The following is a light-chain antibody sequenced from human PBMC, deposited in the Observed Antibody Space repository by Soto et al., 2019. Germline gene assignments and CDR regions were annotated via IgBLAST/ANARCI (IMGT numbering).Light chain of an antibody. V-gene: IGLV2-14*03. CDR2: DVS. CDR1: ASDIGYYNF. CDR3: ASYTGTDTPWV. Sequence: QSALTQPASVSGSLGQSITISCTGAASDIGYYNFVSWYQQHPATAPKLIIYDVSHRPSGISFRFSGSKSGNTASLTISGLRAEDEAAYYCASYTGTDTPWVFGGGTKLNVL. J-gene: IGLJ3*02.